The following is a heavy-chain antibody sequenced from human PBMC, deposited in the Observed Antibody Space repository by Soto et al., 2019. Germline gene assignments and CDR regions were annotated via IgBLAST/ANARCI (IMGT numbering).Heavy chain of an antibody. J-gene: IGHJ5*02. Sequence: GESLKISCKASGYSFTTYWIAWVRQMPGKGLEWRGIIYPGDSDTRYSPSFQGQVTISADKSITTAYLQWSSLKASDTAMYYGARHPRFGSSSDWLDPWGQGTLVTVSS. D-gene: IGHD6-6*01. CDR2: IYPGDSDT. V-gene: IGHV5-51*01. CDR1: GYSFTTYW. CDR3: ARHPRFGSSSDWLDP.